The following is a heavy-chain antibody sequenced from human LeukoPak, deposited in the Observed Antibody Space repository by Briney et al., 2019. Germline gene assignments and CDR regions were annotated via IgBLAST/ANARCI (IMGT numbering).Heavy chain of an antibody. D-gene: IGHD7-27*01. CDR3: ARGRRWGPPREYFDY. CDR1: GYTFTSYD. Sequence: ASVTVSCKASGYTFTSYDINWVRQATGQGLEWMGWMNPNSGNTGYAQKIQGRVTMTRNTSISTAYMELSSLRSEDTAVYYCARGRRWGPPREYFDYWGQGTLVTVSS. J-gene: IGHJ4*02. V-gene: IGHV1-8*01. CDR2: MNPNSGNT.